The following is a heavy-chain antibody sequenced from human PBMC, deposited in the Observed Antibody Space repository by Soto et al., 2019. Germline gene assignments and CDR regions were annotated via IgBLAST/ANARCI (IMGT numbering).Heavy chain of an antibody. V-gene: IGHV3-21*01. D-gene: IGHD5-18*01. CDR3: ARVGWIQLPRDYYGMDV. Sequence: GGSLRLSCAASGFTFSSYSMNWVRQAPGKGLEWVSSISSSSSYIYYADSVKGRFAISRDNAKNSLYLQMNSLRAEDTAVYYCARVGWIQLPRDYYGMDVWGQGTTVTVSS. J-gene: IGHJ6*02. CDR2: ISSSSSYI. CDR1: GFTFSSYS.